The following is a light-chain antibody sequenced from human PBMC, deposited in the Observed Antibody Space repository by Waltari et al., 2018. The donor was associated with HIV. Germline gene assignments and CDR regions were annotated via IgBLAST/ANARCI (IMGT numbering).Light chain of an antibody. CDR3: QSYDSSLSGSRV. V-gene: IGLV1-40*01. J-gene: IGLJ3*02. CDR1: SSNIGAGFD. CDR2: GNN. Sequence: QSVLTQPPSVSGAPGQRVTISCTGSSSNIGAGFDVHWYQHLPGTAPKLLIYGNNNRPSGVPDRFSASKSGTSASLAITGLQAEDESHYYCQSYDSSLSGSRVFGGGTKVTVL.